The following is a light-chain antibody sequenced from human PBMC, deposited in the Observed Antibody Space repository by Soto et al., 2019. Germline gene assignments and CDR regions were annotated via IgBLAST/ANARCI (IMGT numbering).Light chain of an antibody. V-gene: IGLV2-8*01. CDR1: SSDVGGYKY. CDR2: EVS. CDR3: SSYAGSNNGV. Sequence: QSVLTQPPSASGSLGQSVTISCTGTSSDVGGYKYVSWYQQHPGKAPKLMIYEVSKRPSGVPDRLSGSKSGNTASLTVSGLQAEDEADYYCSSYAGSNNGVFGGGTKLTVL. J-gene: IGLJ2*01.